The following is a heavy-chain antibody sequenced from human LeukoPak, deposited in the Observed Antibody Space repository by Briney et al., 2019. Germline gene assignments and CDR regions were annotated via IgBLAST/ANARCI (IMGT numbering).Heavy chain of an antibody. D-gene: IGHD3-3*01. Sequence: GGSLRLSCAASGFTFSSYSINWVRQAPGRGLEWVSTISVASNTFYADSVKGRFTISRDNSRNTVYLQMTSLRADDTAVYYCADYGVSGVRNNFYWGQGTLVTVSS. J-gene: IGHJ4*02. CDR1: GFTFSSYS. V-gene: IGHV3-23*01. CDR2: ISVASNT. CDR3: ADYGVSGVRNNFY.